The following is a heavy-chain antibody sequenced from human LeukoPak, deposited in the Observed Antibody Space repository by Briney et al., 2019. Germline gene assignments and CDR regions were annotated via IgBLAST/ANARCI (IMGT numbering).Heavy chain of an antibody. CDR3: AKGAAAGKVDWFDP. V-gene: IGHV3-23*01. CDR1: GFSFTSYA. Sequence: GGSLRLSCEASGFSFTSYAMMWVRQAPGKGLQWIATLTGYGGAYYAGSGVGRFIVSRDVSKNTFFLQMYSLRAEDTAVYYCAKGAAAGKVDWFDPWGQGTLVTVSS. CDR2: LTGYGGA. J-gene: IGHJ5*02. D-gene: IGHD6-13*01.